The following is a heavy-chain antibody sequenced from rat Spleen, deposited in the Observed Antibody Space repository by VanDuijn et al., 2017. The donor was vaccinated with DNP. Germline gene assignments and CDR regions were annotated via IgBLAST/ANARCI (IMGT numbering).Heavy chain of an antibody. V-gene: IGHV5-25*01. Sequence: EVQLVESGGGLVQPGRSMKLSCGASGFTFNNSDMAWVRQAPTKGLEWVASISSSDGTTYYPDSVKGRITISRDNAKSTLYLQMDSLRSEDTATYYCTTGAGSPWGQGTSVTVSS. CDR2: ISSSDGTT. CDR1: GFTFNNSD. J-gene: IGHJ4*01. CDR3: TTGAGSP. D-gene: IGHD1-4*01.